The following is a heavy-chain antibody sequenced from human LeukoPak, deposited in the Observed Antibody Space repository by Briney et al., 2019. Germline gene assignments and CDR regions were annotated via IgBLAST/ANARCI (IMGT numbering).Heavy chain of an antibody. CDR3: ARDLSPVVRASPMGY. J-gene: IGHJ4*02. D-gene: IGHD3-10*01. V-gene: IGHV3-30*03. CDR1: GFTFSSYG. CDR2: ITYDGYYK. Sequence: GGSLRLSCAASGFTFSSYGMHWVRQSPGEGLEWVALITYDGYYKYYSDSVKGRFTISSDTSKNTLYLQMNSLRAEDTAVYYCARDLSPVVRASPMGYWGQGTLVTVSS.